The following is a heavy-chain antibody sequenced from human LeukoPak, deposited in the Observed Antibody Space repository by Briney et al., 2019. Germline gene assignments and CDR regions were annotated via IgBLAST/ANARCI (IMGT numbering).Heavy chain of an antibody. Sequence: SQTLSLTCAISGDRVSSNSAAWNWIRQSPSRGLEWLGRTYYRSKWYNDYAVSVKSRITINPDTSKNQFSLQLNSVTPEDTAVYYCASSTAEGYSSGWYRGGIYYFDYWAREPWSPSPQ. D-gene: IGHD6-19*01. CDR2: TYYRSKWYN. J-gene: IGHJ4*02. CDR3: ASSTAEGYSSGWYRGGIYYFDY. CDR1: GDRVSSNSAA. V-gene: IGHV6-1*01.